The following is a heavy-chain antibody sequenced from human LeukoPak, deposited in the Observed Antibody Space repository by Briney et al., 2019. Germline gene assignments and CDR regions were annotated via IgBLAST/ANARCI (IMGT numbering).Heavy chain of an antibody. CDR2: IYYSGST. J-gene: IGHJ4*02. D-gene: IGHD6-6*01. CDR1: GGSISSSSYY. Sequence: SQTLSLTCAVSGGSISSSSYYWGWIRQPPGKGLEWIGSIYYSGSTYYNPSLKSRVTISVDTSKNQFSLKLSSVTAADTAVYYCARQGVSSDYWGQGTLVTVSS. V-gene: IGHV4-39*01. CDR3: ARQGVSSDY.